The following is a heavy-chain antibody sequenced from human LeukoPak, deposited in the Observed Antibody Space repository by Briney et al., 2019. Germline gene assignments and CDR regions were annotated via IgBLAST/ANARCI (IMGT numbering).Heavy chain of an antibody. CDR3: AKDDYCGGDCYSYIMDY. J-gene: IGHJ4*02. D-gene: IGHD2-21*02. CDR1: GFTLSSYA. V-gene: IGHV3-23*01. CDR2: ISGSGGST. Sequence: PGGSLRLSCAASGFTLSSYAMSWVRQAPGKGLEWVSAISGSGGSTYYADSVKGRFTISRDNSKNTLYLQMNSLRAEDTAVYYCAKDDYCGGDCYSYIMDYWGQGTLVTVSS.